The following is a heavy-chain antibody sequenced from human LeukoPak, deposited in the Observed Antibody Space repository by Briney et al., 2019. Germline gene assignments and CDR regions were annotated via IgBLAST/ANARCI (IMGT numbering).Heavy chain of an antibody. Sequence: PSETLSLTCAVYGGSFSGYYWSWIRQPPGKGLEWIGEINHSGSTNYNPSLKSRVTISVDTSKNQFFLKLSSVTAADTAVYYCARRYRGFDPWGQGTLVTVSS. CDR3: ARRYRGFDP. J-gene: IGHJ5*02. CDR2: INHSGST. V-gene: IGHV4-34*01. D-gene: IGHD1-1*01. CDR1: GGSFSGYY.